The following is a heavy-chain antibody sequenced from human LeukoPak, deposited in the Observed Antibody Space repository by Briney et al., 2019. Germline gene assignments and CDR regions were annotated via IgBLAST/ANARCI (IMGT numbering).Heavy chain of an antibody. CDR1: GFSFTKYA. V-gene: IGHV3-30*04. J-gene: IGHJ3*02. CDR2: ISKGGSMR. CDR3: AGEKFDI. Sequence: GGSLRLSCAASGFSFTKYAMDWVRRAPGKGLEWVAIISKGGSMRYYADSVKGRFTVSRDNSNNAVYLQMNSLKSEDTAVYYCAGEKFDIWGQGTMVTVSA.